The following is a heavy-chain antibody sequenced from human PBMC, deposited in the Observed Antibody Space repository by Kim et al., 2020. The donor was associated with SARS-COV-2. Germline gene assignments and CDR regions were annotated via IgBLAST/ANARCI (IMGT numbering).Heavy chain of an antibody. V-gene: IGHV3-30*07. CDR3: AAHLLLWFGESPFDY. D-gene: IGHD3-10*01. Sequence: DSVKGRFTISRDNSKITLYLQMTSLRAEDTAVYYCAAHLLLWFGESPFDYWGQGTLVIVSS. J-gene: IGHJ4*02.